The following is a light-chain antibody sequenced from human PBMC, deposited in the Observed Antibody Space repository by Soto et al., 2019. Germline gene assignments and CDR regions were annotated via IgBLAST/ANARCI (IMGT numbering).Light chain of an antibody. CDR3: QQYHNWPQT. Sequence: EIVMTQSPATLSVSPGERATLSCRASQSVSSNLAWYQQKPGQAPRLLIYGASTRATGIPARFSGSGSGTEFTLTISGLQSEDFAVYYCQQYHNWPQTFGQGTKVEIK. CDR2: GAS. CDR1: QSVSSN. V-gene: IGKV3-15*01. J-gene: IGKJ1*01.